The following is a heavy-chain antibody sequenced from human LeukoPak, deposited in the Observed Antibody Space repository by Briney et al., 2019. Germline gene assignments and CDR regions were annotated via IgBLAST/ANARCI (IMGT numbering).Heavy chain of an antibody. Sequence: PSETLSLTCSVSGGSITISGSYWGWVRQSPGKGLEWIGSIYYSGSTYYNPSLKSRVTISVDTSKNQFSLKLSSVTAADTAVYYCARHNGGYNYDAFDIWGQGTMVTVSS. CDR2: IYYSGST. J-gene: IGHJ3*02. CDR1: GGSITISGSY. CDR3: ARHNGGYNYDAFDI. D-gene: IGHD5-24*01. V-gene: IGHV4-39*01.